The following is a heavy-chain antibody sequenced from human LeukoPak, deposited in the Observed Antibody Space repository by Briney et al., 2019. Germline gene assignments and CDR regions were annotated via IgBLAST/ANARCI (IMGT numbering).Heavy chain of an antibody. Sequence: SETLSLTCTVSGDSISSSSYYWGWIRQPPGKGLEWIGSMYYSGSTYYNPSLKSRVTISVDTSKDQFSLKLSSVTAADTAVYYCLSLTGHFDYVWGSYRPNYVDYWGQGTLVTVSS. V-gene: IGHV4-39*01. CDR1: GDSISSSSYY. CDR2: MYYSGST. CDR3: LSLTGHFDYVWGSYRPNYVDY. J-gene: IGHJ4*02. D-gene: IGHD3-16*02.